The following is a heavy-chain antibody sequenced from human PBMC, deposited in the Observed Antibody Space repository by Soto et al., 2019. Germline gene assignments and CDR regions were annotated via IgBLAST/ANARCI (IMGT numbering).Heavy chain of an antibody. Sequence: GESLKISCKGSGYSFTSYWIGWVRQMPGKGLEWMGIIYPGDSDTRYSPSFQGQVTISADKSISTAYLQWSSLKASDTAMYYCAGSSSSGYYYYGMDVWGQGTTVTVSS. D-gene: IGHD6-6*01. CDR1: GYSFTSYW. V-gene: IGHV5-51*01. CDR2: IYPGDSDT. J-gene: IGHJ6*02. CDR3: AGSSSSGYYYYGMDV.